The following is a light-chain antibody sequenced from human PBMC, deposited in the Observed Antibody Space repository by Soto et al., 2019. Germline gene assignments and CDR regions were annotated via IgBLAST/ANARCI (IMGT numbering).Light chain of an antibody. CDR1: NIGSKS. CDR2: DDS. CDR3: QVWHSSSDHYV. J-gene: IGLJ1*01. Sequence: SYELTQPPSVSVAPGQTPRITCGGNNIGSKSVHWYQQKPGQAPVLVVYDDSDRPSGIPERVSGSNSGNTATLTISRVEAGDEADYYCQVWHSSSDHYVFGTGTKVTVL. V-gene: IGLV3-21*02.